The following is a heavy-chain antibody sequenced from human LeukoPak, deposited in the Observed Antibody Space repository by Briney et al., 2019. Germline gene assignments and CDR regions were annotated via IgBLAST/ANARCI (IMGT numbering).Heavy chain of an antibody. D-gene: IGHD1-26*01. Sequence: GASVKVSCKASGYTFTGYYMHWVRQAPGKGLEWMGGFDPEDGETIYAQKFQGRVTMTEDTSTDTAYMELSSLRSEDTAVYYCATDPFSPYSYWGQGTLVTVSS. CDR2: FDPEDGET. J-gene: IGHJ4*02. CDR3: ATDPFSPYSY. V-gene: IGHV1-24*01. CDR1: GYTFTGYY.